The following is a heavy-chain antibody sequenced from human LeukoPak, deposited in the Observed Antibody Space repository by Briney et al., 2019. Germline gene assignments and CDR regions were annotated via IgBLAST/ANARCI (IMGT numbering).Heavy chain of an antibody. CDR2: IYYSGST. CDR3: ARDSCGGDCNGAFDI. CDR1: GGSISSYY. D-gene: IGHD2-21*02. V-gene: IGHV4-59*01. Sequence: SETLSLTCTVSGGSISSYYWSWIRQPPGKGLEWIGYIYYSGSTNYNPSLKSRVTISVDTSTNQFSLKLRSLTAADTAVYYCARDSCGGDCNGAFDIWGQGTMVTVSS. J-gene: IGHJ3*02.